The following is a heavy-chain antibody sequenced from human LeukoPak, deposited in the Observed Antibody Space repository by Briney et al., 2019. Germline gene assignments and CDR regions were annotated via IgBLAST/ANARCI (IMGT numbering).Heavy chain of an antibody. CDR3: AKEYGSSWTLYYYYGMDV. CDR1: GFILSSYG. J-gene: IGHJ6*02. D-gene: IGHD6-13*01. V-gene: IGHV3-30*02. CDR2: IQKDGSNK. Sequence: GGAVRLSCPASGFILSSYGMHWVRPAPGRGVEGVAVIQKDGSNKYYADSVKGRFTISRDNSKNTLYLQMNSLRAEDTAVYYCAKEYGSSWTLYYYYGMDVWGQGTTVTVSS.